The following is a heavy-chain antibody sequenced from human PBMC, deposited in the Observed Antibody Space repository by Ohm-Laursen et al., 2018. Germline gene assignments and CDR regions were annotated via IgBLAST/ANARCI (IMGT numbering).Heavy chain of an antibody. D-gene: IGHD5-12*01. Sequence: VASVKVSCNASGYTFTKYHMHWVRQAPVQGLEWMGMIKSNGDGTNSAQRFQGRITVTRDTSTSTVYMELRGLRSEDTAVYYCATQQSGYVYWGQGTLVTVSS. CDR1: GYTFTKYH. V-gene: IGHV1-46*01. CDR2: IKSNGDGT. J-gene: IGHJ4*02. CDR3: ATQQSGYVY.